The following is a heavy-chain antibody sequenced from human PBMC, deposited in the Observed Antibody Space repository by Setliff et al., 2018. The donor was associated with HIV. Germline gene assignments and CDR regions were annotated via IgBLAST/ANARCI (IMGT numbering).Heavy chain of an antibody. CDR2: ISSSSSYI. D-gene: IGHD4-17*01. J-gene: IGHJ1*01. Sequence: GGSLRLSCAASGFTFSSYSMNWVRQAPGKGLEWVSSISSSSSYIYYADSVKGRFTISRDNAKNSLYLQMNSLRGEDTAVYYCAGGAYLYADRHQAEYFQHWGQGTLVTVS. V-gene: IGHV3-21*01. CDR3: AGGAYLYADRHQAEYFQH. CDR1: GFTFSSYS.